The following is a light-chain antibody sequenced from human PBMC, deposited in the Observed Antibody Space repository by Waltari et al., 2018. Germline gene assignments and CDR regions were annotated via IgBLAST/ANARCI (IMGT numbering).Light chain of an antibody. J-gene: IGLJ1*01. V-gene: IGLV2-8*01. CDR3: SSYAHNNHFV. CDR2: EVT. Sequence: QSVLTQPPSATGSPGQSVTISCTGTNRDVGAYNYVSWYQQPPGKVPNILIYEVTKRPSGVPDRFSGSKSGNTASLTVSGLQADDEADYYCSSYAHNNHFVFGTGTKVTVL. CDR1: NRDVGAYNY.